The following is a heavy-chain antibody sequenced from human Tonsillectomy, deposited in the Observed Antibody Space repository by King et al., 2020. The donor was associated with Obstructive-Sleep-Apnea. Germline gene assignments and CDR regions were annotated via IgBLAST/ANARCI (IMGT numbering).Heavy chain of an antibody. CDR1: GFIFDDYA. CDR2: ISWNSGSI. J-gene: IGHJ4*02. V-gene: IGHV3-9*01. Sequence: VQLVESGGGFVQPGRSLRLSCAASGFIFDDYAMHWVRQAPGKGLEWVSGISWNSGSIGYADSVKGRFTISRDNAKTSLHLQMNSLRAEDTAFYYCAKDNSSGWYRGLDYWGQGTLVIVSS. CDR3: AKDNSSGWYRGLDY. D-gene: IGHD6-19*01.